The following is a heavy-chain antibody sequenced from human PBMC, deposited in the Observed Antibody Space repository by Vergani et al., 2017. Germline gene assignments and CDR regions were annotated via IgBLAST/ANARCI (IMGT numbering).Heavy chain of an antibody. Sequence: EVQLVESGGGLVQPGGSLRLSCAASGFTFSSYWMHWVRQAPGKGLVWVSRINSEGSSTSYADSVKGRFSISRDNAKNTLYLQMNSLRAEDTAVYYCAGPQGTSAYYYGGFDYWGQGILVTVSS. CDR1: GFTFSSYW. CDR2: INSEGSST. CDR3: AGPQGTSAYYYGGFDY. V-gene: IGHV3-74*01. D-gene: IGHD3-22*01. J-gene: IGHJ4*02.